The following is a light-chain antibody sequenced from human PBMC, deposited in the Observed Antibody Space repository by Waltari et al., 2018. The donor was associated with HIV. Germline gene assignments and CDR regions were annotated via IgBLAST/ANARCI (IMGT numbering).Light chain of an antibody. CDR1: ILAKRY. J-gene: IGLJ3*02. CDR3: YSAANYIWV. V-gene: IGLV3-27*01. Sequence: SFDCTHPASVSVSPGQTARITCSGDILAKRYVRWLQQMPGQAPLLITFKDNERPSGFHDRFSGSSTGTTVTLTISVVQVEDEADYYCYSAANYIWVFGAGTRLTVL. CDR2: KDN.